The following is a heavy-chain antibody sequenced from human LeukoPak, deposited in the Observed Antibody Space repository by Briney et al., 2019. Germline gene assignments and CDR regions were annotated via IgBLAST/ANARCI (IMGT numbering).Heavy chain of an antibody. CDR2: IIPFLGIA. J-gene: IGHJ5*02. CDR3: ARDNGYCSSTSCYTGVGWFDP. V-gene: IGHV1-69*04. Sequence: SVKVSCKASGGTFSRHTISWVRQAPGQGLEWMGRIIPFLGIANYAQKFQGRVTITADKSTSTAYMELSSLRSEDTAVYYCARDNGYCSSTSCYTGVGWFDPWGQGTLVTVSS. CDR1: GGTFSRHT. D-gene: IGHD2-2*02.